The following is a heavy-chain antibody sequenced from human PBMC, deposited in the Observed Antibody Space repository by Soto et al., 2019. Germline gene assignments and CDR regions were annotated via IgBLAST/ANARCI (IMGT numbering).Heavy chain of an antibody. CDR2: IYWDDDK. Sequence: QITLKESGPTLVKPSQTLTLTCTFSGFSLSTSGVGVGWIRQPPGKALEWLALIYWDDDKRYRPSLKSRVTVTKDTSKNQVVLTMPNMDPVDTATYFCAHRPFPAVGNSGWYFDLWGRGTLVTVSS. CDR3: AHRPFPAVGNSGWYFDL. D-gene: IGHD4-4*01. V-gene: IGHV2-5*02. J-gene: IGHJ2*01. CDR1: GFSLSTSGVG.